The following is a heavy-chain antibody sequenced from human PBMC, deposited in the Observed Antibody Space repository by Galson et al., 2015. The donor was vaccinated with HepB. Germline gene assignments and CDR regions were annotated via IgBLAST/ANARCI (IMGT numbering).Heavy chain of an antibody. J-gene: IGHJ4*02. Sequence: SVKVSCKASGYTFTSYDINWVRQATGQGLEWMGWMNPNSGNTGYAQKFQGRVTMTRNTSISTAYMELSSLRSEDTAVYYCARGMTIFGVVILAFDYWGQGTLVTVSS. CDR2: MNPNSGNT. D-gene: IGHD3-3*01. CDR3: ARGMTIFGVVILAFDY. V-gene: IGHV1-8*01. CDR1: GYTFTSYD.